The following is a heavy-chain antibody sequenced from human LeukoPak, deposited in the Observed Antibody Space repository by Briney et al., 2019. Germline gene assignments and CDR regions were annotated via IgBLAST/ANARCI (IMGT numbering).Heavy chain of an antibody. Sequence: GASVKVSCKASGGTFSSYAISWVRQAPGQGLEWMGGIIPIFGTANYAQKFQGRVTITADESTSTAYMELSSLRSEDTAVYYCARDRPPSGYYYGMDVWAKGPRSPSPQ. V-gene: IGHV1-69*01. CDR2: IIPIFGTA. D-gene: IGHD3-10*01. CDR3: ARDRPPSGYYYGMDV. J-gene: IGHJ6*04. CDR1: GGTFSSYA.